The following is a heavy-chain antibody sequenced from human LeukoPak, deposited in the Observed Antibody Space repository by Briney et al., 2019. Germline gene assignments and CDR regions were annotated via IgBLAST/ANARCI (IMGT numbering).Heavy chain of an antibody. Sequence: GGSLRLSCAASGFTVSSNYMSWVRQAPGKGLEWVSVIYSDDSTYYADSVKGRFTISRHNSKNTLYLQMNSLRAEDTAVYYCARGGYSGYDRDAFDIWGQGTMVTVSS. J-gene: IGHJ3*02. CDR3: ARGGYSGYDRDAFDI. CDR2: IYSDDST. CDR1: GFTVSSNY. D-gene: IGHD5-12*01. V-gene: IGHV3-53*04.